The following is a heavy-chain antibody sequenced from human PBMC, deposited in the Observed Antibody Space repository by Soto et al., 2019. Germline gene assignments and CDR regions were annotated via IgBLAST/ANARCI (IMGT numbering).Heavy chain of an antibody. D-gene: IGHD3-3*01. V-gene: IGHV1-18*04. CDR1: GYTFTSYG. CDR3: ARDWSYDFWSGYYNNYYYYYGMDV. CDR2: ISAYNGNT. Sequence: ASVKVSCKASGYTFTSYGISWVRQAPGQGLEWMGWISAYNGNTNYAQKLQGRVTMTTDTSTSPAYMELRSLRSDDTAVYYCARDWSYDFWSGYYNNYYYYYGMDVWGQGTTVTVSS. J-gene: IGHJ6*02.